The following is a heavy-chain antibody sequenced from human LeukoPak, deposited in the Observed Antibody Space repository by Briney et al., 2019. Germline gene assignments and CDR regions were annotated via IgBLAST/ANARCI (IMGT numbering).Heavy chain of an antibody. CDR2: ISGYNGKT. D-gene: IGHD4-17*01. J-gene: IGHJ4*02. CDR3: ARDIDPNYGDSYLDY. Sequence: ASVKVSCKASGYTFINYGPSWMRQAPGQGLEWMGWISGYNGKTKYAQRLQGRVTMTTDTSTSTAYMELRSLRSDDTAVYYCARDIDPNYGDSYLDYWGQGTLVTVSS. V-gene: IGHV1-18*01. CDR1: GYTFINYG.